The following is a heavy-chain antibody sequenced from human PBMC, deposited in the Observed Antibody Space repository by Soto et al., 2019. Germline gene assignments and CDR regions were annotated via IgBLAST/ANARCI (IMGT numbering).Heavy chain of an antibody. Sequence: QLQLQESGPGLVKPSETLSLTCSVSDDSINSDKYYWGWIRQPPGKGREWIGSIYRGNAYYNPSLQTRVTISLDKSRSQFSLKLNSVTAADSAVYFSARLEGLATISYYFDFWGPGALVTVSS. J-gene: IGHJ4*02. D-gene: IGHD3-9*01. CDR1: DDSINSDKYY. V-gene: IGHV4-39*01. CDR3: ARLEGLATISYYFDF. CDR2: IYRGNA.